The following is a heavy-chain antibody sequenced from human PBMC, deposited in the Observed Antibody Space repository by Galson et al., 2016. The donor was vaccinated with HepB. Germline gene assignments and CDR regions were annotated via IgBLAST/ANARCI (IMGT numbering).Heavy chain of an antibody. Sequence: SVKVSCKVSGGTFSSYAISWVRQAPGQGLEWLGGIIPIFPTADYAQKFQGRVTITADKSTSTAYMELSSLRSEDTAVYYCALSYYGSGSRLGWFDPWGPGTLVTVSS. CDR3: ALSYYGSGSRLGWFDP. D-gene: IGHD3-10*01. J-gene: IGHJ5*02. V-gene: IGHV1-69*06. CDR2: IIPIFPTA. CDR1: GGTFSSYA.